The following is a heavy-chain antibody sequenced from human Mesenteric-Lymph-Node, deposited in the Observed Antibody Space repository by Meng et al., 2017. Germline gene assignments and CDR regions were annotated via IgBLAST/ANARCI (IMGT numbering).Heavy chain of an antibody. CDR2: ISYDGSNK. Sequence: GGSLRLSCAASGFTFSSYAMHWVRQAPGKGLEWVAVISYDGSNKYYADSVKGRFTISRDNSKNTLYLQMNSLGAEDTAVYYCARTRQGYCSSTSCYRSWYFDLWGRGTLVTVSS. J-gene: IGHJ2*01. CDR1: GFTFSSYA. V-gene: IGHV3-30*04. D-gene: IGHD2-2*02. CDR3: ARTRQGYCSSTSCYRSWYFDL.